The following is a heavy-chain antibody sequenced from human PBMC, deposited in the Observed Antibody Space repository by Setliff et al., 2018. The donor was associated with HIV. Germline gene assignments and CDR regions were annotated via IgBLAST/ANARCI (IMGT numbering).Heavy chain of an antibody. J-gene: IGHJ2*01. CDR2: IYPTGIT. CDR3: ARLVSEMATLDWYFDV. Sequence: PSETLSLTCTVSGGSFRHYYWSWIRQPPGKGLEWIGHIYPTGITNYNPTLKSRLTISIDTFRKQFALSLRSVTAADTAIYYCARLVSEMATLDWYFDVWDRGTLVTVSS. CDR1: GGSFRHYY. V-gene: IGHV4-4*09.